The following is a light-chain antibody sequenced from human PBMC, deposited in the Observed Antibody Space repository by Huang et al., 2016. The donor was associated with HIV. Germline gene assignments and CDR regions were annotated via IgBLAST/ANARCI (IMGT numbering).Light chain of an antibody. Sequence: EIVMTQSPATLSVSPGERVTLSCRASQSVSSNLAWYQQKPGQPPRLLIYGTSTRATGSPAWFSGSGSGTEFTLTISSLQSEDFAVYYCQQYNNWYPYTFGQGTKLEIK. CDR1: QSVSSN. J-gene: IGKJ2*01. CDR3: QQYNNWYPYT. V-gene: IGKV3-15*01. CDR2: GTS.